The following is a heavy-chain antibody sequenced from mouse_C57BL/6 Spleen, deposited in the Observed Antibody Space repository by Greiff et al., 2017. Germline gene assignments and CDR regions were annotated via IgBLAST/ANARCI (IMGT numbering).Heavy chain of an antibody. J-gene: IGHJ3*01. Sequence: VQLQQPGTELVKPGASVKLSCKASGYTFTNYWMNWVKQRPGQGLEWIGDINPSNGGTNYNEKFKDKATLTVDKSSSTAYMQLSSLTSEDSAVYYCARSGSTGYGWFAYWGQGTLVTVSA. CDR3: ARSGSTGYGWFAY. D-gene: IGHD3-2*02. CDR2: INPSNGGT. V-gene: IGHV1-53*01. CDR1: GYTFTNYW.